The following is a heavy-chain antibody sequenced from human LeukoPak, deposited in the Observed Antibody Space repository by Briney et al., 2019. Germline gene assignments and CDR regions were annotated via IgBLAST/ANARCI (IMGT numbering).Heavy chain of an antibody. V-gene: IGHV3-11*01. CDR2: ISSSGSTI. CDR3: ARVGGSGSYRFAYYYYGMDV. CDR1: GFTFSDYY. J-gene: IGHJ6*02. D-gene: IGHD3-10*01. Sequence: PEGSLRLSCAASGFTFSDYYMSWIRQAPGKGLEWVSYISSSGSTIYYADSVKGRFTISRDNAKNSLYLQMNSLRAEDTAVYYCARVGGSGSYRFAYYYYGMDVGGQGTTVTVSS.